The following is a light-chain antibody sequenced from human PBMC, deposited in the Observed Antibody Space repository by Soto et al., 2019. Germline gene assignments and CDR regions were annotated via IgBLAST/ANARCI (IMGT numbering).Light chain of an antibody. V-gene: IGLV2-8*01. CDR2: EVT. CDR1: SSDVGGYNY. CDR3: ISYASINTYV. J-gene: IGLJ1*01. Sequence: QSVLTQPPSASGSPGQSVTISCTGSSSDVGGYNYVSWYQQHPGKAPKLMIYEVTKRPSGVSNRFSGSKSGNTASLTFSGLQAEDEADYYCISYASINTYVFGTGTKVTVL.